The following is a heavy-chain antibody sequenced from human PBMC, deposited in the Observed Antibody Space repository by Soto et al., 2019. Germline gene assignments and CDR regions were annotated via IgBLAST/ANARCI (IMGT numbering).Heavy chain of an antibody. V-gene: IGHV1-18*04. J-gene: IGHJ5*02. CDR3: ARDRNYDILTPTDNWFDP. D-gene: IGHD3-9*01. CDR2: ISAYNGNT. CDR1: GYTFTSYG. Sequence: GASVKVSCKASGYTFTSYGISWVRQAPGQGLEWMGWISAYNGNTNYAQKLQGRVTMTTDTSTSTAYMELRSLRSDDTAVYYCARDRNYDILTPTDNWFDPWGQGTLVTVSS.